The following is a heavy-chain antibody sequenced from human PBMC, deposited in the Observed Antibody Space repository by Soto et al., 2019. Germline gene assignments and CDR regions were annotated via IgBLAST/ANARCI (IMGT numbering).Heavy chain of an antibody. J-gene: IGHJ4*02. CDR1: GGSISSGGYY. V-gene: IGHV4-31*03. CDR2: IYYSGST. Sequence: QVQLQESGPGLVKPSQTLSLTCTVSGGSISSGGYYWSWIRQHPGKGLEWIGYIYYSGSTYYNPSLRSRVTISVDTSKNQCSLKLSSVTAADTAVYYCARDGGNWHDFDYWGQGTLVTVSS. CDR3: ARDGGNWHDFDY. D-gene: IGHD1-20*01.